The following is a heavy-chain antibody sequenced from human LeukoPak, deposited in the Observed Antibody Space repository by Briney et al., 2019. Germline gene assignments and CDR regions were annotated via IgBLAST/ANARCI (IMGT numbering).Heavy chain of an antibody. J-gene: IGHJ4*02. CDR2: IHSGGNT. Sequence: PGGXXXXXXXXXXXXVSSNYMSWVRQAPGKGLEWVSVIHSGGNTYYADSVKGRFTISRDNSRNTLYLQMNSLRAEDTAVYYCARRTGPYSLLDYWGQGTLVTVSS. V-gene: IGHV3-53*01. CDR3: ARRTGPYSLLDY. CDR1: XXXVSSNY. D-gene: IGHD1-14*01.